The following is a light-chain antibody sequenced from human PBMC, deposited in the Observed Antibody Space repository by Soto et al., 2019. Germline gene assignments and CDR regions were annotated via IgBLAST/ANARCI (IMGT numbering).Light chain of an antibody. CDR1: QTISSW. CDR3: QQCNNWPRT. Sequence: DLPMTQSPSTLSGHVGDRVSITCRASQTISSWLAWYQQKPGKAPELLMYAASTLQSGVPSRFSSSGSGTEFTLTISSLQPEEVAVYYCQQCNNWPRTFGQ. J-gene: IGKJ5*01. CDR2: AAS. V-gene: IGKV1-5*01.